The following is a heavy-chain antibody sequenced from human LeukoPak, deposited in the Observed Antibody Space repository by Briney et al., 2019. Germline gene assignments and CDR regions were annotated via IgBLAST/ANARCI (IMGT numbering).Heavy chain of an antibody. J-gene: IGHJ4*02. CDR3: ASGYFVHTFDF. CDR1: GGSISGGGYS. Sequence: PSETLSLTCTVSGGSISGGGYSWSWIRHPPGKGLEWIGYIYYSGTTYYNPSLKTRVTISIDTSKNQFSLKLTSVTAADTAIFYCASGYFVHTFDFWGQGTLGTVSS. D-gene: IGHD2-2*03. CDR2: IYYSGTT. V-gene: IGHV4-30-2*03.